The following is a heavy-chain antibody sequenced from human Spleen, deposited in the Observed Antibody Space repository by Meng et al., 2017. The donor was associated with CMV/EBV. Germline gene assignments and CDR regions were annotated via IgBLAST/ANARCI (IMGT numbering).Heavy chain of an antibody. J-gene: IGHJ5*02. CDR1: GFTFDTYI. CDR3: AREGSIRSSGNWFDP. CDR2: ISSNGGGT. V-gene: IGHV3-64*02. D-gene: IGHD6-6*01. Sequence: GESLKISCAASGFTFDTYILHWVRQAPGKGLEYVSGISSNGGGTYYADSVKGRFTISRDNSKNTLYLQLKSLRAEDTAVYFCAREGSIRSSGNWFDPWGQGTLVTVSS.